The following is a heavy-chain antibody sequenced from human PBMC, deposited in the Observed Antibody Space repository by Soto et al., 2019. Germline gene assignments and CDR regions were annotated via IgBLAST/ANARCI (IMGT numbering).Heavy chain of an antibody. J-gene: IGHJ4*02. CDR3: ARENPNGHTYLTDY. Sequence: SETLSLTCTVSGGSISSGNYYWSWIRQLPEKGLEWIGHIFYSGIGQIYYSGNTYYNPSLKSRVTISVDTSKNQFSLKLSSVTAADTAVYYCARENPNGHTYLTDYWGQGTLVTVSS. CDR1: GGSISSGNYY. V-gene: IGHV4-31*03. CDR2: IFYSGIGQIYYSGNT. D-gene: IGHD1-1*01.